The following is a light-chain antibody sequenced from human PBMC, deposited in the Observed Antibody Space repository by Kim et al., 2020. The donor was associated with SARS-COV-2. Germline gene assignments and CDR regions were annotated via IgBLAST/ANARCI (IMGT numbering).Light chain of an antibody. CDR2: GAS. J-gene: IGKJ2*01. Sequence: EIVLTQSPGTLSLSPGERATLSCRASQSVSSSYLAWYQQKPGQAPSLLIYGASSRATGIPDRFSGSGSGTDFTLTISRLEPEDFAVYYCQQYGSSPPDTFGQGTKLEI. V-gene: IGKV3-20*01. CDR1: QSVSSSY. CDR3: QQYGSSPPDT.